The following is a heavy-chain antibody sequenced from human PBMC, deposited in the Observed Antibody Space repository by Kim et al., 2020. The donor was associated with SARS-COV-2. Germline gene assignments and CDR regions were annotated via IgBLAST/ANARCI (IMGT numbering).Heavy chain of an antibody. Sequence: GGSLRLSCAASGFTFSSYAMHWVRQAPGKGLEWVAVISYDGSNKYYADSVKGRFTISRDNSKNTLYLQMNSLRAEDTAVYYCARAFGYSYGTGAFDIWGQGTMVTVSS. CDR2: ISYDGSNK. D-gene: IGHD5-18*01. CDR3: ARAFGYSYGTGAFDI. J-gene: IGHJ3*02. CDR1: GFTFSSYA. V-gene: IGHV3-30*04.